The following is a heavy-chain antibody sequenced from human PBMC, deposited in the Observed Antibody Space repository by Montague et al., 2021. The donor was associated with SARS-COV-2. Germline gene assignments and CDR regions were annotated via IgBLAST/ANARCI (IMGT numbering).Heavy chain of an antibody. J-gene: IGHJ3*02. Sequence: SETLSLTCTVSGGSISSSNYYWGWIRQTPGQGLKWIGSIYYSGSTYYAPSLKSRVTISVDTSKNQFSLRLSSVTAADTAVYYCARHSGRDTIFGVVIIFDAFDIWGQGTMVTVSS. V-gene: IGHV4-39*01. CDR1: GGSISSSNYY. D-gene: IGHD3-3*01. CDR2: IYYSGST. CDR3: ARHSGRDTIFGVVIIFDAFDI.